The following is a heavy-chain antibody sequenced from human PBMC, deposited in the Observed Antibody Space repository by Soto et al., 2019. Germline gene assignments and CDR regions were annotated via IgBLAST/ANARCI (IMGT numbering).Heavy chain of an antibody. Sequence: GGSLRLSCAASGFTFSSYGMHWVRQAPGKGLEWVAVISYDGSNKYYADSVKGRFTISRDNSKNTLYLQMNSLRAEDTAVYYCAKDDYDFWSGSGDWGQGTLVTVSS. J-gene: IGHJ4*02. CDR1: GFTFSSYG. V-gene: IGHV3-30*18. CDR2: ISYDGSNK. CDR3: AKDDYDFWSGSGD. D-gene: IGHD3-3*01.